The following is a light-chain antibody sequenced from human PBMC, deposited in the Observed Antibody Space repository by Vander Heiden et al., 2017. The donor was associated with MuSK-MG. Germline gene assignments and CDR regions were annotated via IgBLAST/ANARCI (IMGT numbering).Light chain of an antibody. CDR1: RSTVGNNY. CDR2: DNK. Sequence: QSVLTQPPSVSAAPGQTVTISCSGSRSTVGNNYVSWSQQPPGTAPKLLIYDNKKRPSGMPDRFSGSKSGTSATLGITGLQTGDEADYYCGTWDSSLSAVVFGGGTKLTVL. J-gene: IGLJ2*01. CDR3: GTWDSSLSAVV. V-gene: IGLV1-51*01.